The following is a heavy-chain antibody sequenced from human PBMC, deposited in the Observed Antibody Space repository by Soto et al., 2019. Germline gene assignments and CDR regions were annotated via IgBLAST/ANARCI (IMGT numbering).Heavy chain of an antibody. J-gene: IGHJ4*02. D-gene: IGHD1-1*01. CDR1: GGTFSNYV. CDR3: ATEGAKTTWNFDY. Sequence: SVKVSCKASGGTFSNYVVNWGRQAPGQGLEWMGRIIPISGAANYAQKFQGIVTITADKSTRTSYMELNSLRGEDSAVYYCATEGAKTTWNFDYWGQGTVVTVSS. CDR2: IIPISGAA. V-gene: IGHV1-69*06.